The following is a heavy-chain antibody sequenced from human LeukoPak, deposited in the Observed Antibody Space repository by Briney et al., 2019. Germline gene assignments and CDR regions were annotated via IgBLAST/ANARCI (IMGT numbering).Heavy chain of an antibody. V-gene: IGHV1-18*01. J-gene: IGHJ4*02. CDR2: ISAYNGNT. CDR3: ARDVGVAAAGTQAPFDY. Sequence: ASVKVSCKASGYTFTSYGISWVRQAPGQGLEWMGLISAYNGNTNYAQKLQGRVTMTTDTSTSTAYMELRSLRSDDTAVYYCARDVGVAAAGTQAPFDYWGQGTLVTVSS. D-gene: IGHD6-13*01. CDR1: GYTFTSYG.